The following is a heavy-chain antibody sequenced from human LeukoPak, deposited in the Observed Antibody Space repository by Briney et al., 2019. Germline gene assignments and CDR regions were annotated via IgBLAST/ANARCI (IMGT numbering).Heavy chain of an antibody. D-gene: IGHD3-3*01. CDR1: GFTFSNAW. V-gene: IGHV3-15*01. J-gene: IGHJ4*02. CDR3: ATRITIFGVVIDC. CDR2: IKSKTDGGTT. Sequence: GSLRLSCAASGFTFSNAWMSWVRQAPGKGLEWVGRIKSKTDGGTTDYAALVKGRFTISRDDSKNTLYLQMNSLKTEDTAVYYCATRITIFGVVIDCWGQGTLVTVSS.